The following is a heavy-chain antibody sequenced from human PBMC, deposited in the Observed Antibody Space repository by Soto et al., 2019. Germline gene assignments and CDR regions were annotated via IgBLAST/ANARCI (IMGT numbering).Heavy chain of an antibody. V-gene: IGHV3-48*02. CDR3: ASSSGSYFVLAFDI. CDR1: GFTFSSYS. D-gene: IGHD1-26*01. J-gene: IGHJ3*02. CDR2: ISSSSSTL. Sequence: PGGSLRLSCAASGFTFSSYSMNWVRQAPGKGLKWVSYISSSSSTLYYADSVKGRFTIFRDNAKNSLYLQMNSLGDEDTAVYYCASSSGSYFVLAFDIWGQGTMVTVAS.